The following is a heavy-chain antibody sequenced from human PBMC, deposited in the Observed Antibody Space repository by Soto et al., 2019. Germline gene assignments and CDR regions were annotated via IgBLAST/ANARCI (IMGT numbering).Heavy chain of an antibody. CDR3: ARISQIDFWSGYYYFFDY. Sequence: QVHLVQSGAEVEKPGASVKVSCKASGYTFTDYGISWVRQAPGQGLQWMGWITAFNGNTKYAQQFQGRVTMTTDTSTSTAYMELRSLESDDTAVYYCARISQIDFWSGYYYFFDYWGQGTLVTVSS. D-gene: IGHD3-3*01. CDR2: ITAFNGNT. J-gene: IGHJ4*02. V-gene: IGHV1-18*01. CDR1: GYTFTDYG.